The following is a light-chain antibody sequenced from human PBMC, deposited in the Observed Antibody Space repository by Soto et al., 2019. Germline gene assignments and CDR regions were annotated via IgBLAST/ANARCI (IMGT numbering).Light chain of an antibody. Sequence: EAVMTQSPATLSVSPGERATLSCRASQSVRSHLAWYQQRPGQPPRLLIYGASSRATGVPARFSGSESGTEFTLTITSLQSEDFANYYCQQYDNWPWTFGQGTNVEIK. V-gene: IGKV3-15*01. CDR2: GAS. CDR3: QQYDNWPWT. CDR1: QSVRSH. J-gene: IGKJ1*01.